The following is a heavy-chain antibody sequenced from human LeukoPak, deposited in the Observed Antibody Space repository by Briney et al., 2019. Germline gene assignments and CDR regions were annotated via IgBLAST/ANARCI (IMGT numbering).Heavy chain of an antibody. CDR1: GFTVRSNY. J-gene: IGHJ6*03. CDR2: IYSGGST. V-gene: IGHV3-53*01. D-gene: IGHD1-26*01. Sequence: PGGAPRPSCAGPGFTVRSNYMSWVRQAPGKGLGGVSVIYSGGSTYYADSVKGRFTISRDNSKNTLYLQMNSLRAEDPAVYYCARGVLSGYYYMDVWGKGTTVTVSS. CDR3: ARGVLSGYYYMDV.